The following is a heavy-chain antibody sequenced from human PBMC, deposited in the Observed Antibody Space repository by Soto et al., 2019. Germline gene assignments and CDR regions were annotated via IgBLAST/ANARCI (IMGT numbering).Heavy chain of an antibody. J-gene: IGHJ3*02. Sequence: QVQLVQSGAEVKKPGASVKVSCKASGYTFTSYGISWVRQAPGQGLEWMGWISAYNGNTNYAQKLQGRVTMTTDTSTSTAYMELRSLRSDDTAVYYCARYLRDCSSTSCYADAFDIWGQGTMVTVSS. CDR2: ISAYNGNT. D-gene: IGHD2-2*01. V-gene: IGHV1-18*01. CDR1: GYTFTSYG. CDR3: ARYLRDCSSTSCYADAFDI.